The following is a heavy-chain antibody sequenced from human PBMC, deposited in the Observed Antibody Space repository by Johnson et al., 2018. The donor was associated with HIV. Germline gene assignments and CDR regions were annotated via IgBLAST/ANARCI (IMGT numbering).Heavy chain of an antibody. Sequence: QVQLVESGGGLVQPGRSLKLSCAASGFTFDDYAMHWVRQTPGMGLEWVAVISYDGSNKYYADSVKGRFSISRDNSKNTLSLLMNSLREEDTAVYYCVRDLGLIGPWGAFDIWGQGTRVTVSS. CDR1: GFTFDDYA. CDR2: ISYDGSNK. V-gene: IGHV3-30-3*01. CDR3: VRDLGLIGPWGAFDI. J-gene: IGHJ3*02. D-gene: IGHD3-16*01.